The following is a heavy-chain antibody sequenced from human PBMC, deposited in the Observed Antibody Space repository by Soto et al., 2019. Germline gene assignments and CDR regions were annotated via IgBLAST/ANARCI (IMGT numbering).Heavy chain of an antibody. CDR1: GYTFTVYY. D-gene: IGHD2-2*02. CDR3: ARDQTTVPAAIFYGMDV. V-gene: IGHV1-2*04. J-gene: IGHJ6*02. Sequence: ASVKVSCKASGYTFTVYYMHWVLQAPGQGLEWMGWINPNSGGTNYAQKFQGWVTMTRDTSISTAYMELSRLRSDDTAVYYCARDQTTVPAAIFYGMDVWGQGTTVTVSS. CDR2: INPNSGGT.